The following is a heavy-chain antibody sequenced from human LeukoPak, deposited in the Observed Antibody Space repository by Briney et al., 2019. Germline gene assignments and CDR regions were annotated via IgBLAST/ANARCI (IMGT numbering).Heavy chain of an antibody. D-gene: IGHD3-22*01. V-gene: IGHV4-61*01. J-gene: IGHJ4*02. CDR2: IYYSGST. CDR1: GYSISSGYY. CDR3: ARVTGYMIEDYFDY. Sequence: PSETLSLTCTVSGYSISSGYYWSWIRQPPGKGLEWIGYIYYSGSTNYKPSLKSRVTISVETSKNQFSLKLRSVTAADTAVYYCARVTGYMIEDYFDYWGQGTLVTVSS.